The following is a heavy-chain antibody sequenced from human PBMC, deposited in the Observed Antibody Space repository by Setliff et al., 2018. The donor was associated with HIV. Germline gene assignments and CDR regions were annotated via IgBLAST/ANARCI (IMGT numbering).Heavy chain of an antibody. J-gene: IGHJ6*03. CDR2: IYHSGST. CDR1: GYSISSGYY. D-gene: IGHD6-13*01. CDR3: ARGRYRSRWYASDHYYIDV. V-gene: IGHV4-38-2*01. Sequence: SETLSLTCAVSGYSISSGYYWGWIRQPPGKGLEWIGSIYHSGSTYYNPSLKSRVTISVDTSKNQFSLKLRSVTAADTALYYCARGRYRSRWYASDHYYIDVWGKGTTVTVSS.